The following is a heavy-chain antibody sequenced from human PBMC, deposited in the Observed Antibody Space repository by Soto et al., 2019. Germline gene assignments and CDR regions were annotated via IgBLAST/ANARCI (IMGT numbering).Heavy chain of an antibody. CDR2: ISGDGTNE. D-gene: IGHD7-27*01. V-gene: IGHV3-30-3*01. J-gene: IGHJ5*02. CDR3: ARHLSHLKTGWLDP. CDR1: GFTFINYA. Sequence: QEQLVESGGGVVQPGRSLRLSCRVSGFTFINYAMHWVRQDPGKGLEWVALISGDGTNEYYADSVKGRFTISRDNSRNTLYLQMSSLRADDTAVYYCARHLSHLKTGWLDPWGQGTLVTVSS.